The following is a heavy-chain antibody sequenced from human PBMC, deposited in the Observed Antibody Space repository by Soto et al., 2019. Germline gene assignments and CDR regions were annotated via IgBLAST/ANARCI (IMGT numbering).Heavy chain of an antibody. J-gene: IGHJ3*02. V-gene: IGHV1-2*04. CDR1: GYTFTGYY. CDR2: INPNSGGT. CDR3: ARGGFLKTGTTLEIFPSKAFDI. D-gene: IGHD1-7*01. Sequence: ASVKVSCKASGYTFTGYYMHWVRQAPGQGLEWMGWINPNSGGTNYAQKFQGWVTMTRDTSISTAYMELSRLRSDDTAVYYCARGGFLKTGTTLEIFPSKAFDIWGQGTMVTVSS.